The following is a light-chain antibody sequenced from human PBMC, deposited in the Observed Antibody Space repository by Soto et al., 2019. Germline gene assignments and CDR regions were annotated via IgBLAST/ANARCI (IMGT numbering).Light chain of an antibody. CDR3: QQYNSYSPCT. CDR2: DAS. CDR1: QSISSW. Sequence: DIQMTQSPSTLYASVGDRVTINCRASQSISSWLAGYQHKPGKAPKLLIYDASSLESGVPSRFSGSGSGTEFTLTISSLQPDDFATYYCQQYNSYSPCTFRQGTKVEIK. J-gene: IGKJ1*01. V-gene: IGKV1-5*01.